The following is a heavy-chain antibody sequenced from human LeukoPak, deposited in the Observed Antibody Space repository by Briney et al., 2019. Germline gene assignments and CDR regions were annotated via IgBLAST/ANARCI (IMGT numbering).Heavy chain of an antibody. CDR2: IYHSGST. CDR1: GYPISSGYY. J-gene: IGHJ3*02. V-gene: IGHV4-38-2*02. D-gene: IGHD3-22*01. CDR3: ARASRYYYDSSGYYWNAFDI. Sequence: SETLSLTCTVSGYPISSGYYWGWIRQPPGKGLEWIGSIYHSGSTYYNPSLKSRVTISVDTSKNQFSLKLSSVTAADTAVYYCARASRYYYDSSGYYWNAFDIWGQGTMVTVSS.